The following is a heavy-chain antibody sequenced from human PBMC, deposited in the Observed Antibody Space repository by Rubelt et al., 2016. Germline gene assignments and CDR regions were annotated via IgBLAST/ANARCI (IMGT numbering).Heavy chain of an antibody. J-gene: IGHJ5*02. CDR1: GFTFSNYG. D-gene: IGHD6-13*01. CDR3: ARSLERGAAAGRGWFDA. V-gene: IGHV3-30*03. CDR2: ISYDGSNK. Sequence: SCVASGFTFSNYGMNWVRQAPGKGLEWLAVISYDGSNKYYADSVKGRFTISRDNSKNTLYLQMNSLRAEDTAVYYCARSLERGAAAGRGWFDAWGQGTLVTVSS.